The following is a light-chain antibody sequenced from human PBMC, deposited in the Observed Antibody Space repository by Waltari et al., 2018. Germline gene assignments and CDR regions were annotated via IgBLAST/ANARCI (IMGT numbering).Light chain of an antibody. V-gene: IGKV3-11*01. Sequence: VILTQSPATLSLSPGERAILSCRAGQSVGTYLAWYQQKPGQAPRLLIHSAYRRAAGIPDRFSGSGSGTEFTLTISSLEPEDVGVYHCYQHSSGFTFGPGTKLDIK. CDR3: YQHSSGFT. CDR1: QSVGTY. J-gene: IGKJ3*01. CDR2: SAY.